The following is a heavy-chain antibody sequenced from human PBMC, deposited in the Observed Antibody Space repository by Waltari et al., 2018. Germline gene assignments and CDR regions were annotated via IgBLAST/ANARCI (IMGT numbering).Heavy chain of an antibody. V-gene: IGHV3-74*03. J-gene: IGHJ4*02. CDR1: GFTFSRYW. D-gene: IGHD7-27*01. CDR2: IERDGSRT. CDR3: VRDEPGDGLDY. Sequence: EVQLVESGGALVQPGGSLRLSCATSGFTFSRYWMHWVRQVPGKGLMWVSHIERDGSRTTYAESVKGGFTISRDNAKNTVYLQMNSLRDEDTAVYYCVRDEPGDGLDYWGQGTRVTVSS.